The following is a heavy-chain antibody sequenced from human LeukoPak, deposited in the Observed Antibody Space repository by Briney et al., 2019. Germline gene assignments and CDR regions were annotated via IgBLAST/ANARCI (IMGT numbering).Heavy chain of an antibody. CDR2: IFYSGST. CDR1: GDSIGSYY. V-gene: IGHV4-59*01. CDR3: ARGRARDGSYPWLDS. J-gene: IGHJ5*01. D-gene: IGHD3-16*02. Sequence: SETLSLTCSVSGDSIGSYYCTWIRQSPGKGLEWIGYIFYSGSTNYSPSLKSRVTISVDTSNNQFSLQLRSVTAADTAIYYCARGRARDGSYPWLDSWGQGTLVTVSS.